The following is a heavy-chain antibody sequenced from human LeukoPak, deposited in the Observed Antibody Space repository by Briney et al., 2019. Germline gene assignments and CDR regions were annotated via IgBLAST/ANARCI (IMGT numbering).Heavy chain of an antibody. D-gene: IGHD2-21*01. V-gene: IGHV4-59*01. CDR2: IYYSGST. CDR1: GGSISSYY. Sequence: SETLSLTCTVSGGSISSYYWSWIRQPPGKGLEWIGYIYYSGSTNYNPSLKSRVTISVDTSKNQFSLKLSSVTAADTAVYYCARSISDPPYYYYYMDVRGKGTTVTVSS. CDR3: ARSISDPPYYYYYMDV. J-gene: IGHJ6*03.